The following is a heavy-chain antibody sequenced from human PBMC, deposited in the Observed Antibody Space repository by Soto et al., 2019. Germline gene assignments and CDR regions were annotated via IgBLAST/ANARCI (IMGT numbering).Heavy chain of an antibody. V-gene: IGHV4-61*01. CDR1: GVSISSGNYY. Sequence: SETLSLTCTVSGVSISSGNYYWSWIRQPPGKGLEWIGYIYYSGSTNYNPSLKSRVTMSIDTTKNQFSLKLSSVTAADTAIYYCARGVASSSRTSLIYWGQGALVTVSS. D-gene: IGHD6-13*01. J-gene: IGHJ4*02. CDR3: ARGVASSSRTSLIY. CDR2: IYYSGST.